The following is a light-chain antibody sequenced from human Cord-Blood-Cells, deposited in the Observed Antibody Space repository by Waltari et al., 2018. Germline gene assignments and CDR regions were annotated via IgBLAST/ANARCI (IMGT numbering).Light chain of an antibody. Sequence: QSALPQPASVSGSPGQSITISCTGTSSVVGSYNLVSWYQQHPGKAPKLMIYEGSKRPSGVSNLFSGSKSGNTASLTISGLQAEDEADYYCCSYAGSSTWVFGGGTKLTVL. J-gene: IGLJ3*02. CDR3: CSYAGSSTWV. CDR1: SSVVGSYNL. V-gene: IGLV2-23*01. CDR2: EGS.